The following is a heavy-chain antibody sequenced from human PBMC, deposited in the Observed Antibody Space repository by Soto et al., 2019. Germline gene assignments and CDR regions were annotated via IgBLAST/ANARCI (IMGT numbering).Heavy chain of an antibody. D-gene: IGHD3-3*01. CDR3: ANHVLRFLEWLLPEDAFDI. V-gene: IGHV3-23*01. Sequence: GGSLRLSCAASGFTFSSYAMSWVRQAPGKGLEWVSAISGSGGSTYYADSVKGRFTISRDNSKNTLYLQMNSLRAEDTAVYYCANHVLRFLEWLLPEDAFDIWGQGTMVTVSS. J-gene: IGHJ3*02. CDR1: GFTFSSYA. CDR2: ISGSGGST.